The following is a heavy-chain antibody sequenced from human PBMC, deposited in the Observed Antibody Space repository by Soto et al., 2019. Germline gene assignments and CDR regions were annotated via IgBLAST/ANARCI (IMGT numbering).Heavy chain of an antibody. CDR3: AKSLSTAVNYGLDV. V-gene: IGHV3-23*01. D-gene: IGHD2-2*01. J-gene: IGHJ6*02. Sequence: GGSLRLSCGASGFTFSDNAMTWVRQAPGKGLEWVSSISDDGDSTYYADSVKGRFAVSRDNSKNTLFLHMNSLGAEDTAVYYCAKSLSTAVNYGLDVWGQGTSVTVSS. CDR1: GFTFSDNA. CDR2: ISDDGDST.